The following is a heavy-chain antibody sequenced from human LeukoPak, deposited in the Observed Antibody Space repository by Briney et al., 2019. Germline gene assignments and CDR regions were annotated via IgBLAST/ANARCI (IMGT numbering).Heavy chain of an antibody. CDR1: GGTFSSYA. V-gene: IGHV1-46*01. D-gene: IGHD6-19*01. Sequence: GSSVKVSCKASGGTFSSYAISWVRQAPGQGLEWMGIINPSGGSTSYAQKFQGRVTMTRDMSTSTVYMELSSLRSEDMAVYYCARSLQWLVASWFDPWGQGTLVTVSS. CDR3: ARSLQWLVASWFDP. CDR2: INPSGGST. J-gene: IGHJ5*02.